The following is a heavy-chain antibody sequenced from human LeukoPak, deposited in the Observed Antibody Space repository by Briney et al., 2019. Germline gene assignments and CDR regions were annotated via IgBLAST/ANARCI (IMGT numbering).Heavy chain of an antibody. V-gene: IGHV1-18*04. CDR2: ISAYNGNT. J-gene: IGHJ5*02. CDR3: ARGKVTMVRGVTSNWFDP. Sequence: ASVKVSCKASGYTFTTSGISWVRQAPGQGLKWMGWISAYNGNTNYAQKLQGRVTMTTDTSTSTAYMELRNLRSDDTAVYYCARGKVTMVRGVTSNWFDPWGQGTLVTVSS. CDR1: GYTFTTSG. D-gene: IGHD3-10*01.